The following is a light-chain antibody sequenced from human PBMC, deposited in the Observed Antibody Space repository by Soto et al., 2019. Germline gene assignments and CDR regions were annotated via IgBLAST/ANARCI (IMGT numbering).Light chain of an antibody. V-gene: IGKV3-20*01. J-gene: IGKJ2*01. CDR3: QQCGTSPFT. CDR2: RAS. CDR1: QSVSSTY. Sequence: EIVLTQSPGTLSLSPGERATLSGRAIQSVSSTYLTWYQHKPGQAPRLLIYRASRRVAGIPDRFSGSGSGTDFTLTITRLEPEDFAMYYCQQCGTSPFTFGQGTKLEIK.